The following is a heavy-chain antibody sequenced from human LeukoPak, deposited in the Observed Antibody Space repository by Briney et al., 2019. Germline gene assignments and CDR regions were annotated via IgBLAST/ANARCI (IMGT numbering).Heavy chain of an antibody. J-gene: IGHJ3*02. CDR3: ATRGHYYDSSGYYYVLGDAFDI. CDR1: EYSFPNYC. Sequence: GESLKISCKHSEYSFPNYCIGWVRQMPGKGLEWMGIIYPDDSDTRYSPSFQGQVTISADKSISTAYLQWSSLKASDTAMYYCATRGHYYDSSGYYYVLGDAFDIWGQGTMVTVSS. D-gene: IGHD3-22*01. CDR2: IYPDDSDT. V-gene: IGHV5-51*01.